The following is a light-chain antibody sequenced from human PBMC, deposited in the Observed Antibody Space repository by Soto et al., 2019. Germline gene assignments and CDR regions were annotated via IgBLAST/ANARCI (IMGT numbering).Light chain of an antibody. J-gene: IGKJ2*01. CDR2: GAS. CDR1: QSVSSNY. CDR3: QQYGSSVRT. V-gene: IGKV3-20*01. Sequence: EIVLTQSPGTLSVSPGERATLSCRASQSVSSNYLAWYQQKPGQAPRLLIYGASSRATGIPDRFCGSGSATDFNLTISRLEPKDFAVYYCQQYGSSVRTFGQGTKLEIK.